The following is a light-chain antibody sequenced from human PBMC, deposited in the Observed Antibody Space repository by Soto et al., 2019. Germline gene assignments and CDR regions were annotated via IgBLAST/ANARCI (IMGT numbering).Light chain of an antibody. CDR3: QQLNSYPFT. Sequence: DIQMTQSPSSLSASVGDRVTITCRASQSISGYLNWYQQKPGKAPKLLIYAASSLQSGVPSRFSGSGSGTDFTLTISSLQPEDFATYYCQQLNSYPFTFGGGTKVDI. CDR2: AAS. J-gene: IGKJ4*01. V-gene: IGKV1-39*01. CDR1: QSISGY.